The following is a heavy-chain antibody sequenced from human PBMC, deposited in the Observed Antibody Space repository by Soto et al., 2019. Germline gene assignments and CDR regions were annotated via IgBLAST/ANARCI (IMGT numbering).Heavy chain of an antibody. D-gene: IGHD3-10*01. Sequence: QVQLQQWGAGLLKPSETLSLTCAVYIESFSGYHWSWIRQPPGKGLEWIGEINHRGSTNYNPSLKSRVPISVDTSKNQFSLKVNSVTAADTAVYYCARGTWVRSAFDIWGQGTMVTVSS. V-gene: IGHV4-34*01. CDR2: INHRGST. CDR1: IESFSGYH. J-gene: IGHJ3*02. CDR3: ARGTWVRSAFDI.